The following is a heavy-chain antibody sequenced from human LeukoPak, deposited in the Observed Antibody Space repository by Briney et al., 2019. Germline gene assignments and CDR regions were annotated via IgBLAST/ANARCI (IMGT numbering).Heavy chain of an antibody. Sequence: SETLSLTCAVYGGSFSGYYWSWIRQPPGKGLEWVGEINHSGSTNYNPALKSRVTISVDTSKNQFSLKLSSVTAADTAVYYCARHHPGRRNYVWGSYPSKFDYWGQGTLVTVSS. CDR2: INHSGST. CDR3: ARHHPGRRNYVWGSYPSKFDY. V-gene: IGHV4-34*01. CDR1: GGSFSGYY. J-gene: IGHJ4*02. D-gene: IGHD3-16*01.